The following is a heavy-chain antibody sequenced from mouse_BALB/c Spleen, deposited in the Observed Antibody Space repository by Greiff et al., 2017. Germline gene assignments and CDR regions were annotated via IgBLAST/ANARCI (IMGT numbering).Heavy chain of an antibody. D-gene: IGHD2-4*01. J-gene: IGHJ2*01. V-gene: IGHV2-9*02. CDR1: VFSLTSYG. Sequence: QVQLKESGPGLVAPSQSLSITCTVSVFSLTSYGVHWVRQPPGKGLEWLGVIWAGGSTNYNSALMSRLSISKDNSKSQVFLKMNSLQTDDTAMYYCARDQGSRMINWGQGTTLTVSS. CDR3: ARDQGSRMIN. CDR2: IWAGGST.